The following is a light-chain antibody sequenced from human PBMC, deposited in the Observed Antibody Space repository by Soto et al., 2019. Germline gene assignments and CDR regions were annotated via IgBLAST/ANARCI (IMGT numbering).Light chain of an antibody. CDR3: QQYGNSPRT. CDR1: QSVNSNF. Sequence: ESGLTQSPCTLSLSPGERSTLSCISIQSVNSNFLAWYQQKPGQAPRLLISGASNRATGIPDRFSGSGSGTDFTLTISRLEPEDFAVYYCQQYGNSPRTFGQGTKVDIK. J-gene: IGKJ1*01. CDR2: GAS. V-gene: IGKV3-20*01.